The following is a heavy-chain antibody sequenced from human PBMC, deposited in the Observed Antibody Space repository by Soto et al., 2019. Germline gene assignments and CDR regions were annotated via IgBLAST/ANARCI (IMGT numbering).Heavy chain of an antibody. D-gene: IGHD3-22*01. CDR2: ISWNSGSI. CDR1: GFTFDDYA. Sequence: LRLSCAASGFTFDDYAMHWVRQAPGKGLEWVSGISWNSGSIGYADSVKGRFTISRDNAKNSLYLQMNSLRAEDTALYYCAKDQYYYDSSGNPLFAYWGQGTLVIVPQ. V-gene: IGHV3-9*01. J-gene: IGHJ4*02. CDR3: AKDQYYYDSSGNPLFAY.